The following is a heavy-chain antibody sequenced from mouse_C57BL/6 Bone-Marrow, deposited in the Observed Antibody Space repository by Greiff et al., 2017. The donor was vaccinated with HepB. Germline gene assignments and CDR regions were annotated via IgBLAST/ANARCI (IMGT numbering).Heavy chain of an antibody. Sequence: EVKLVESEGGLVQPGRSMKLSCTASGFTFSDYYMAWVRQVPEKGLEWVANINYDGSSTYYLDSLKSRFIISRDNAKNILYLQMSSLKSEDTATYYCARVPNPYAMDYWGQGTSVTVSS. J-gene: IGHJ4*01. CDR1: GFTFSDYY. CDR2: INYDGSST. CDR3: ARVPNPYAMDY. D-gene: IGHD4-1*01. V-gene: IGHV5-16*01.